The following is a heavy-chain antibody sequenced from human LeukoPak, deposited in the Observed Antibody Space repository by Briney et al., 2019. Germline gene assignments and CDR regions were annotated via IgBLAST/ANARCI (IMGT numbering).Heavy chain of an antibody. CDR2: IVVGSCNT. V-gene: IGHV1-58*01. CDR1: GFTFTSSA. Sequence: GASVKVSCKASGFTFTSSAVQWVRQARGQRLEWIGWIVVGSCNTNYAQKFQERVTITRDMSTSTAYMELSSLRSEDTAVYYCAAAGSGDAFDIWGQGTMVTVSS. CDR3: AAAGSGDAFDI. J-gene: IGHJ3*02. D-gene: IGHD3-10*01.